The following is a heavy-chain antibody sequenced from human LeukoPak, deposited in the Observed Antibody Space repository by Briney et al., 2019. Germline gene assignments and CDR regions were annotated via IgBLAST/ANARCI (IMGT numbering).Heavy chain of an antibody. CDR2: ISYDGSNK. J-gene: IGHJ4*02. CDR1: GFTFSRYS. D-gene: IGHD6-6*01. Sequence: PGGSLRLSCAASGFTFSRYSMNWVRQAPGKGLEWVAVISYDGSNKYYADSVKGRFTISRDNSKNTLYLQMNSLRAEDTAVYYCARDRRPYSSSSALGYWGQGTLVTVSS. CDR3: ARDRRPYSSSSALGY. V-gene: IGHV3-30-3*01.